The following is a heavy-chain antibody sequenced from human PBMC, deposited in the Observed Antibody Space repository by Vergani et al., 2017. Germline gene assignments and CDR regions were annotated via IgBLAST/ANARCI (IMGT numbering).Heavy chain of an antibody. J-gene: IGHJ5*02. CDR3: AKDYYDSSGYYKWFDP. CDR2: ISYDGSNK. CDR1: GFTFSSYG. V-gene: IGHV3-30*18. D-gene: IGHD3-22*01. Sequence: QVQLVESGGGVVQPGRSLRLSCAASGFTFSSYGMHWVRQAPGKGLEWVAVISYDGSNKYYADSVKGRFTISRDNSKNTLYLQMNSLRAEDTAVYYCAKDYYDSSGYYKWFDPWGQGTLVTVSS.